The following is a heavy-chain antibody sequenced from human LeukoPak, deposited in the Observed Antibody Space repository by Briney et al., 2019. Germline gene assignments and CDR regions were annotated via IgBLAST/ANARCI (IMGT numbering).Heavy chain of an antibody. CDR3: AKGLAAVDY. J-gene: IGHJ4*02. CDR2: INNDGIST. D-gene: IGHD6-13*01. Sequence: GGSLRLSCAASGFTFSSYAMSWVRQVPGKGLEWLSRINNDGISTSYADSVKGRFTISRDNAKNTLYLQMNSLRAEDTAVYYCAKGLAAVDYWGQGTLVTVSS. V-gene: IGHV3-74*01. CDR1: GFTFSSYA.